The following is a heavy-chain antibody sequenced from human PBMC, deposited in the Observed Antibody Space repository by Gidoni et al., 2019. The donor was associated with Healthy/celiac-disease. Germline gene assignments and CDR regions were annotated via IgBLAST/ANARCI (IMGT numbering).Heavy chain of an antibody. CDR2: IDPSDSYT. J-gene: IGHJ4*02. D-gene: IGHD2-15*01. V-gene: IGHV5-10-1*03. CDR1: GYSFTSYW. CDR3: ARHDLAVVTPFDY. Sequence: EVQLVQSGAEAQKPGESLRIFCKGSGYSFTSYWISWVRQMPGKGLEWMGRIDPSDSYTNYSPSFQGHVTISADKSSSTADRQWSSLKASDTAMYYCARHDLAVVTPFDYWGQGALVTVSS.